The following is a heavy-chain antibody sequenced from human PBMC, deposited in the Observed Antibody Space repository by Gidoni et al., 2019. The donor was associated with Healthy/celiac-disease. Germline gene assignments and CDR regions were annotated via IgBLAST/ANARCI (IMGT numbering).Heavy chain of an antibody. V-gene: IGHV4-34*01. CDR1: GGSFSGYY. J-gene: IGHJ3*02. D-gene: IGHD6-19*01. CDR3: ARGQGAVAGTVGDAFDI. CDR2: INHSGST. Sequence: QVQLQQWGAGLLKPSETLSLTCAGYGGSFSGYYWRWIRQPPGKGLEWIGEINHSGSTNYNPSLKSRVTISVDTSKNQFSLKLSSVTAADTAVYYCARGQGAVAGTVGDAFDIWGQGTMVTVSS.